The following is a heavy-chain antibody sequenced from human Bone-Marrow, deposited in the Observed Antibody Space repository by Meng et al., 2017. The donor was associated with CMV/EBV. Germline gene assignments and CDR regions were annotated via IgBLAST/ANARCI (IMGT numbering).Heavy chain of an antibody. CDR2: MNADSGNT. CDR1: GDTLSNIN. CDR3: ARMRWYEDAFDV. Sequence: ASVKVSCKASGDTLSNININWVRQAAGQGLEWMGWMNADSGNTGYAQKFQGRVTMTRNTSTSTAYMELSSLRSEDTAVYYCARMRWYEDAFDVWGQGTMVTVSS. J-gene: IGHJ3*01. D-gene: IGHD6-13*01. V-gene: IGHV1-8*02.